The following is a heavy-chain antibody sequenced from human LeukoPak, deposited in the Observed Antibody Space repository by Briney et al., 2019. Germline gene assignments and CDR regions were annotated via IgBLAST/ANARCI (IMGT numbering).Heavy chain of an antibody. J-gene: IGHJ5*02. V-gene: IGHV4-34*01. CDR2: INHSGST. Sequence: SETLSLTCAVYGGTFSGYYWSWIRQPPGKGLEWIGEINHSGSTNYNPSLKSRVTIPVDTSKNQFSLKLSSVTAADTAVYYCARLPPLIVVVPAANGYNWFDPWGQGTLVTVSS. D-gene: IGHD2-2*01. CDR1: GGTFSGYY. CDR3: ARLPPLIVVVPAANGYNWFDP.